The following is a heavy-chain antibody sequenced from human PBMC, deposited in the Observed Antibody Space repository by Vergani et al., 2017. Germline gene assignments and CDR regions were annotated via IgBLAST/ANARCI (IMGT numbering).Heavy chain of an antibody. D-gene: IGHD5-18*01. V-gene: IGHV1-8*03. CDR3: ARGDTAMDDAFDI. Sequence: VSCKASGYTFTSYDINWVRQATGQGLEWMGWMNPNSGNTGYAQKFQGRVTITRNTSISTAYMELSSLRSEDTAVYYCARGDTAMDDAFDIWGQGTMVTVSS. CDR2: MNPNSGNT. CDR1: GYTFTSYD. J-gene: IGHJ3*02.